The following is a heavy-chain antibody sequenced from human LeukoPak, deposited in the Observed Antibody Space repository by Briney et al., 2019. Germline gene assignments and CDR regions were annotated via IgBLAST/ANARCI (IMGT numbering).Heavy chain of an antibody. Sequence: VASVKVSCKASGGTFSSYAISWVRQAPGQGLEWMGGIIPIFGTANYAQKFQGRVTITADEPTSTAYMELSSLRSEDTAVYYCARDSSSPLDYWGQGTLVTVSS. D-gene: IGHD6-6*01. CDR3: ARDSSSPLDY. J-gene: IGHJ4*02. V-gene: IGHV1-69*13. CDR2: IIPIFGTA. CDR1: GGTFSSYA.